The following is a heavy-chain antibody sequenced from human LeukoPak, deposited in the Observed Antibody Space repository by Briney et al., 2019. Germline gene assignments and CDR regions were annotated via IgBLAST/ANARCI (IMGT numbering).Heavy chain of an antibody. Sequence: SETLSLTCAVYGGSFSGYYWSWLRQPPGKGLEWIGEINHSGSTNYNPSLKSRVTISVDTSKNQFSLKLSSVTAADTAVYYCARGPYNYYGSGSYTFDYWGQGTLVTVSS. J-gene: IGHJ4*02. CDR3: ARGPYNYYGSGSYTFDY. CDR2: INHSGST. D-gene: IGHD3-10*01. CDR1: GGSFSGYY. V-gene: IGHV4-34*01.